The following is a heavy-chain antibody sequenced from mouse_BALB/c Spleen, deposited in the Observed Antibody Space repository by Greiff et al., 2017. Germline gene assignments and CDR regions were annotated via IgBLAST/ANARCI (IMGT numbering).Heavy chain of an antibody. Sequence: EVHLVESGGGLVQPGGSLRLSFTDYYMSWVRQPPGKALEWLGFIRNKANGYTTECSASVKGRFTISRDNSQSILYLQMNTLRAEDSATYYCARDTLYGSSSYWYFDVWGAGTTVTVSS. CDR2: IRNKANGYTT. J-gene: IGHJ1*01. D-gene: IGHD1-1*01. CDR3: ARDTLYGSSSYWYFDV. V-gene: IGHV7-3*02. CDR1: TDYY.